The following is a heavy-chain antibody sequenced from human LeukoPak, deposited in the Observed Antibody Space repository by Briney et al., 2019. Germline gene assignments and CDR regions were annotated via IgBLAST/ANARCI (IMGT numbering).Heavy chain of an antibody. Sequence: GASVKVSCKASGGTFSSYAISWVRQAPGQGLEWMGWISAYNGNTNYAQKLQGRVTMTTDTSTSTAYMELRSLRSDDTAVYYCVRDITIFGVVTDAFDIWGQGTMVTVSS. CDR3: VRDITIFGVVTDAFDI. CDR2: ISAYNGNT. CDR1: GGTFSSYA. D-gene: IGHD3-3*01. J-gene: IGHJ3*02. V-gene: IGHV1-18*01.